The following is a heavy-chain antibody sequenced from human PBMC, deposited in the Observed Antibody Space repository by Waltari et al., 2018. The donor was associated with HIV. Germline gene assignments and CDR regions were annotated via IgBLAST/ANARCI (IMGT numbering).Heavy chain of an antibody. CDR1: GYSIESGYY. CDR3: ASGSRRGHSHGIDY. J-gene: IGHJ4*02. Sequence: QVQLQESGPGLVKPSETLSLTCSVSGYSIESGYYWGWIRTPPGKALALIGSSLHSGNTYYNPSLKSRLTLSQDTSKNQVSRKLSSVTAADTAVYYCASGSRRGHSHGIDYWGQGTLVTVSS. D-gene: IGHD5-18*01. CDR2: SLHSGNT. V-gene: IGHV4-38-2*01.